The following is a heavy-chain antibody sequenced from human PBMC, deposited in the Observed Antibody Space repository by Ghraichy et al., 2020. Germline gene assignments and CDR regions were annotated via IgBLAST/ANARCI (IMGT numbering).Heavy chain of an antibody. J-gene: IGHJ6*02. D-gene: IGHD2-21*02. V-gene: IGHV4-34*01. Sequence: SETLSLTFAVYGGSFSGYYWSWIRQPPGKGLEWIGEINHSGSTNYNPSLKSRVTISVDTSKNQFSLKLSSVTAADTAVYYCARVVRGVVTAKGSDGRARMDVWGQGTTVTVSS. CDR3: ARVVRGVVTAKGSDGRARMDV. CDR2: INHSGST. CDR1: GGSFSGYY.